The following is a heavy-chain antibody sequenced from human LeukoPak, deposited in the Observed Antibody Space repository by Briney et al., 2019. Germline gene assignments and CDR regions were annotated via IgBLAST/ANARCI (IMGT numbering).Heavy chain of an antibody. CDR3: ARRSMDCSGGSCYSESDWFDP. CDR2: IYYSGST. J-gene: IGHJ5*02. D-gene: IGHD2-15*01. CDR1: GGSISSSSYY. V-gene: IGHV4-39*01. Sequence: SETLSLTCTVSGGSISSSSYYWGWIRQPPGKGLEWIGSIYYSGSTYYNPSLKSRVTISVDTSKNQFSLRLSSVTAADTAVYYCARRSMDCSGGSCYSESDWFDPWGQGTLVTVSS.